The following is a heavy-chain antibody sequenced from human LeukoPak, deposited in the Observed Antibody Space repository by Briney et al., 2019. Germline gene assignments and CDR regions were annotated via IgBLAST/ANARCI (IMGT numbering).Heavy chain of an antibody. D-gene: IGHD3-3*01. J-gene: IGHJ5*02. CDR1: GYTFTSYY. V-gene: IGHV1-46*01. Sequence: ASVEVSCKASGYTFTSYYMHWVRQAPGQGLEWMGIINPSGGSTSYAQKFQGRVTMTRDTSTSTVYMELSSLRSEDTAVYYCARDGNWYYDFWSGFRANNWFDPWGQGTLVTVSS. CDR3: ARDGNWYYDFWSGFRANNWFDP. CDR2: INPSGGST.